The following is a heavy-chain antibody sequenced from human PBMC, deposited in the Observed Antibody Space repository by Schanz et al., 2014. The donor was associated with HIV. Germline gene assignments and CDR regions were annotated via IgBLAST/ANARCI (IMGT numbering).Heavy chain of an antibody. J-gene: IGHJ4*02. CDR1: GFTFSDSA. CDR2: LILNSPLYST. V-gene: IGHV3-73*01. Sequence: EVQLVESGGGLVQPGGSLRLSCAASGFTFSDSAIHFYLPSSGPCLCWFCLLILNSPLYSTKYGASVEGRFTISRDDSKNMAYLXXNSLETEDTTVYYCIRHVEWARSYWGQGILVTVSS. D-gene: IGHD1-1*01. CDR3: IRHVEWARSY.